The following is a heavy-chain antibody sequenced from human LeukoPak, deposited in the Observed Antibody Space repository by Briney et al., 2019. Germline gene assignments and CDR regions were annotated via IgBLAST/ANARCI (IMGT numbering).Heavy chain of an antibody. CDR3: ASATTLDYYDSSGYTFDY. CDR2: INHSGST. J-gene: IGHJ4*02. D-gene: IGHD3-22*01. CDR1: GGSFSGYY. Sequence: SETLSLTCAVYGGSFSGYYWSWIRQSPGKGLEWIGEINHSGSTNYNPSLKSRVTISVDTSKNQFSLKLSSVTAADTAVYHCASATTLDYYDSSGYTFDYWGQGTLVTVSP. V-gene: IGHV4-34*01.